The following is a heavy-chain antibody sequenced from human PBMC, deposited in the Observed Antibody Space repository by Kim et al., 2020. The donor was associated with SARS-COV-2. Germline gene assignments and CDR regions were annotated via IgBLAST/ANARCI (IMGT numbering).Heavy chain of an antibody. Sequence: SADSVKGRLTNSRDNSKNTLYLQMNSLRAEDTAVYYCAKGRDYLYYFDYWGQGTLVTVSS. J-gene: IGHJ4*02. D-gene: IGHD3-10*01. CDR3: AKGRDYLYYFDY. V-gene: IGHV3-23*01.